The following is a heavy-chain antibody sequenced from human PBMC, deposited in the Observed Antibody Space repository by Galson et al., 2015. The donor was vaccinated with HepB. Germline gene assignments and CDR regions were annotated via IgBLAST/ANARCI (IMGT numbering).Heavy chain of an antibody. J-gene: IGHJ5*02. CDR1: GYSFPSYW. V-gene: IGHV5-10-1*01. CDR2: IDPRDSYT. D-gene: IGHD1-26*01. CDR3: ARSGELVGATEAGGWFDP. Sequence: SGAEVKKPGGSLRFSCKGSGYSFPSYWISWVRQMPGKGLEWMGRIDPRDSYTNYSPSFQGHVTISADKSISTAYLQWSSLKASDTAMYYCARSGELVGATEAGGWFDPWGQGTLVTVSS.